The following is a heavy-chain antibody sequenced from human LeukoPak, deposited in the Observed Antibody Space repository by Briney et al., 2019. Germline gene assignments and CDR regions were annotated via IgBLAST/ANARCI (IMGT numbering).Heavy chain of an antibody. Sequence: APVKVSCKASGYTFTGYYMHWVRQAPGQGLEWMAWINPNTGGTNHAQKFQGRVTMTRDTSISTAYMELSRLRSDDTAVYYCARDYVGADYWGQGTLVTVSS. J-gene: IGHJ4*02. CDR2: INPNTGGT. CDR1: GYTFTGYY. CDR3: ARDYVGADY. D-gene: IGHD1-26*01. V-gene: IGHV1-2*02.